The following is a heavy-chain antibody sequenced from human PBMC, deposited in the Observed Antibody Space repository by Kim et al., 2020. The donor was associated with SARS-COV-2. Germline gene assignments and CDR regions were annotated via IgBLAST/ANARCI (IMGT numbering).Heavy chain of an antibody. Sequence: VKRRFTISRDNAKNALYLQMNSLRADDTAVYYCARDYYDRSGYSTYGMDVWGQGSTVTVSS. D-gene: IGHD3-22*01. CDR3: ARDYYDRSGYSTYGMDV. J-gene: IGHJ6*02. V-gene: IGHV3-30*01.